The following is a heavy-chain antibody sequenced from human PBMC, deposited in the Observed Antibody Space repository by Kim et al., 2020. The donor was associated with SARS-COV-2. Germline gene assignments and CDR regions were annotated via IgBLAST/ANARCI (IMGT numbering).Heavy chain of an antibody. CDR3: ARARRTIFGVVAVGMDV. CDR2: IYYSGST. J-gene: IGHJ6*02. V-gene: IGHV4-31*03. CDR1: GGSISSGGYY. Sequence: SETLSLTCTVSGGSISSGGYYWSWIRQHPGKGLEWIGYIYYSGSTYYNPSLKSRVTISVDTSKNQFSLKLSSVTAADTAVYYCARARRTIFGVVAVGMDVWGQGTTVTVSS. D-gene: IGHD3-3*01.